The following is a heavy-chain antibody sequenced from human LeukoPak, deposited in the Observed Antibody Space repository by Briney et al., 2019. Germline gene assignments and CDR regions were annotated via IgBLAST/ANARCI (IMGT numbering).Heavy chain of an antibody. CDR2: IKQDGSEK. CDR1: GFTFSSYW. Sequence: GGSLRLSCAASGFTFSSYWMSWVRQDPGKGLEWVANIKQDGSEKYYVDSVKGRFTISRDNAKNSLYLQMNSLRAEDTAVYYRARLYPGWELPYYYYYMDVWGKGTTVTISS. J-gene: IGHJ6*03. D-gene: IGHD1-26*01. V-gene: IGHV3-7*01. CDR3: ARLYPGWELPYYYYYMDV.